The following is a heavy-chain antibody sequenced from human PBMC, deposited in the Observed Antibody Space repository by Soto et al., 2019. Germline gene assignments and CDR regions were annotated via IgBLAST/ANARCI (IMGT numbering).Heavy chain of an antibody. J-gene: IGHJ6*02. CDR2: IIPIFGTA. Sequence: ASVKVSCKASGGSFSSYAISWGRQAPGQGLEWMGGIIPIFGTANYAQKFQGRVTITADESTSTAYMELSSLRSEDTAVYYCARTLQDYCSGGSCYPNYYYYYGMDVWGQGTTVTVSS. D-gene: IGHD2-15*01. V-gene: IGHV1-69*13. CDR1: GGSFSSYA. CDR3: ARTLQDYCSGGSCYPNYYYYYGMDV.